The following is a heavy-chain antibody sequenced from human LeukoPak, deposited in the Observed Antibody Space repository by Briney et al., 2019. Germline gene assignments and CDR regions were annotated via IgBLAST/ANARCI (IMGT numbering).Heavy chain of an antibody. CDR1: GGSISSGDYS. CDR2: IYHSGST. Sequence: SQTLSLTCAVSGGSISSGDYSWSWIRQPPGKGLEWIGYIYHSGSTYYNPSLKSRVTISVDRSNNQFSLKLSSVTAADTAVYYCARRSFYSMSSGFGFWGQGALVTVSS. V-gene: IGHV4-30-2*01. J-gene: IGHJ4*02. D-gene: IGHD2/OR15-2a*01. CDR3: ARRSFYSMSSGFGF.